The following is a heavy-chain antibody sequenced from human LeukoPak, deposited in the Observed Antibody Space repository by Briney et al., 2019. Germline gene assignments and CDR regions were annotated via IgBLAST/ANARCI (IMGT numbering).Heavy chain of an antibody. Sequence: SETLSLTCTVSGYSISSGYYWGWIRQPPGKGLEWIGSIYHSGSTYYNPSLKSRVTISVDTSKNQFSQKLSSVTAADTAVYYCLSRYSNHKFWDYWGQGTLVTVSS. D-gene: IGHD4-11*01. CDR2: IYHSGST. V-gene: IGHV4-38-2*02. CDR3: LSRYSNHKFWDY. CDR1: GYSISSGYY. J-gene: IGHJ4*02.